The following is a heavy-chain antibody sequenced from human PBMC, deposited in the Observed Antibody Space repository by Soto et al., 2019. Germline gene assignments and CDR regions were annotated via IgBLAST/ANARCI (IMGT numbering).Heavy chain of an antibody. Sequence: GGSLRLSCAASGFTFSSYAMSWVRQAPGKGLEWVSAISGSGGSTYYADSVKGRFTISRDNSKNTLYLQMNSLRAEDTAVYYCAQYQYDFWSGYYPFDYWGQGTLVTVSS. CDR1: GFTFSSYA. D-gene: IGHD3-3*01. CDR3: AQYQYDFWSGYYPFDY. J-gene: IGHJ4*02. CDR2: ISGSGGST. V-gene: IGHV3-23*01.